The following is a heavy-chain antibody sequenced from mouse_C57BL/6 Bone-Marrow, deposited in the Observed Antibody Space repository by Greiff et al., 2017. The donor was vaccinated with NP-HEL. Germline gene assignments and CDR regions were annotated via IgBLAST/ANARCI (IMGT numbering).Heavy chain of an antibody. D-gene: IGHD1-1*01. CDR3: ASLITTVVATYWYFDV. CDR1: GYSFTSYY. Sequence: QVQLKESGPELVKPGASVKISCKASGYSFTSYYIHWVKQRPGQGLEWIGWIYPGSGNTKYNEKFKGKATLTADTSSSTAYMQLSSLTSEDSAVYYCASLITTVVATYWYFDVWGTGTTVTVSS. V-gene: IGHV1-66*01. J-gene: IGHJ1*03. CDR2: IYPGSGNT.